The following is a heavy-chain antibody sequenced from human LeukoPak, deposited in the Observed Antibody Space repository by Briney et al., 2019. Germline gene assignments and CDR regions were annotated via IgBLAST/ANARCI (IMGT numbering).Heavy chain of an antibody. CDR2: INPNSGGT. D-gene: IGHD2-8*02. Sequence: ASVKVSCKASGYTFTGYYMHWVRQAPGQGLEWMGWINPNSGGTSYAQKFQGRVTMTRDTSISTAYMELSRLRSDDTAVYYCARAARHSVLEADFDYWGQGTLVTVSS. J-gene: IGHJ4*02. CDR3: ARAARHSVLEADFDY. CDR1: GYTFTGYY. V-gene: IGHV1-2*02.